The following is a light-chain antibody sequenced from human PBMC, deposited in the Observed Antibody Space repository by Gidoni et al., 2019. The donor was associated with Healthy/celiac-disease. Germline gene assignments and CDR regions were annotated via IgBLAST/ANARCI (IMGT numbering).Light chain of an antibody. CDR2: AAS. CDR1: QSISSY. CDR3: QQSYSTPWT. V-gene: IGKV1-39*01. Sequence: DIQMTPSPSSLSASVGDRVTITCRASQSISSYLNWYQQKPGKAPKLLIYAASSLQSGVPSRFSGSGSGTDFTLTISRLQPEDFATYYCQQSYSTPWTFGQXTKVEIK. J-gene: IGKJ1*01.